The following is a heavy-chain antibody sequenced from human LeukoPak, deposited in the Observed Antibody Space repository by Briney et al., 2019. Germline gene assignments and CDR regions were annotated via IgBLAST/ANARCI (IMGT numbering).Heavy chain of an antibody. CDR2: INPNSGGT. J-gene: IGHJ5*01. CDR3: ARDLLWNDANNWFDS. Sequence: ASVKVSCKASGYTFTGYYMHWVRQAPGQGLEWMGWINPNSGGTNYAQKFQGRVTMTRDTSISTAYMELSRLRSDDTAVYYCARDLLWNDANNWFDSWGQGTLVTVSS. D-gene: IGHD1-1*01. CDR1: GYTFTGYY. V-gene: IGHV1-2*02.